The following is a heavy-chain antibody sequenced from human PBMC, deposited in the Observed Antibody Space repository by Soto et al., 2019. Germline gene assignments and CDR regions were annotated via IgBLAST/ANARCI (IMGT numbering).Heavy chain of an antibody. Sequence: SVKVSCKASGGTFSSYAISWVRQAPGQGLEWMGGIIPIFGTANYAQKFQGRVTITADKSTSTAYMELSSPRSEDTAVYYCASKYYDIVTGYPYYYYSMDVWGK. D-gene: IGHD3-9*01. CDR3: ASKYYDIVTGYPYYYYSMDV. V-gene: IGHV1-69*06. CDR2: IIPIFGTA. J-gene: IGHJ6*04. CDR1: GGTFSSYA.